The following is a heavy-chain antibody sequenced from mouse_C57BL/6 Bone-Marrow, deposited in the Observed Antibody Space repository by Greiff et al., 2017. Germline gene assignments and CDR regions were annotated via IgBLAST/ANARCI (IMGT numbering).Heavy chain of an antibody. V-gene: IGHV1-81*01. D-gene: IGHD3-2*02. CDR1: GYTFTSYG. J-gene: IGHJ2*01. Sequence: QVQLQQSGAELARPGASVKLSCKASGYTFTSYGISWVKQRTGQGLEWIGEIYPRSGNTYYNEKFKGKATLTADKSSSTAYMELRSLTSEDSAVYFCARVATFAAQGDFDYWGQGTTLTVSS. CDR2: IYPRSGNT. CDR3: ARVATFAAQGDFDY.